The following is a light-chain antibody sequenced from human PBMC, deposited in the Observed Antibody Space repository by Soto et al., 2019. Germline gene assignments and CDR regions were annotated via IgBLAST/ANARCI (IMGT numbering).Light chain of an antibody. Sequence: EIVLTQSPGTLSLSPGERATLSCRASQSVSSSYLAWYQQKPGQAPGLLIYGASNRATGIPDRFSGSGSGTDFTLTISRLEPEDFAVYYCQQYGSSFGQGTRLEIK. CDR2: GAS. CDR3: QQYGSS. CDR1: QSVSSSY. J-gene: IGKJ5*01. V-gene: IGKV3-20*01.